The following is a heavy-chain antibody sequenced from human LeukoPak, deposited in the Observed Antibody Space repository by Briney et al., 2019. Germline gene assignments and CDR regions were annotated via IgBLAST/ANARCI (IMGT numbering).Heavy chain of an antibody. CDR3: AREGYSYGYGAFDI. CDR1: GGSISSYY. J-gene: IGHJ3*02. Sequence: SETLSLTRTVSGGSISSYYWSWIRQPPGKGLEWIGYIYYSGSTNYNPSLKSRVTISVDTSKNQFSLKLSSVTAADTAVYYCAREGYSYGYGAFDIWGQGTMVTVSS. CDR2: IYYSGST. D-gene: IGHD5-18*01. V-gene: IGHV4-59*01.